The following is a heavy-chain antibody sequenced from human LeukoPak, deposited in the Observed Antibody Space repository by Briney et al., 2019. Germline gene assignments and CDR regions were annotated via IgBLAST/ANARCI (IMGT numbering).Heavy chain of an antibody. J-gene: IGHJ4*02. CDR3: AKPLEKYTYGGNFDY. V-gene: IGHV3-23*01. CDR1: GFTFSSYA. CDR2: ISSSADST. Sequence: GGSLRLSCEASGFTFSSYAMSWVRQAPGKGLAWVSVISSSADSTYYADSVKGRFTISRDNSKNTLYLQMNNVRAKDTAVYYCAKPLEKYTYGGNFDYWGQGILVTVSS. D-gene: IGHD4-23*01.